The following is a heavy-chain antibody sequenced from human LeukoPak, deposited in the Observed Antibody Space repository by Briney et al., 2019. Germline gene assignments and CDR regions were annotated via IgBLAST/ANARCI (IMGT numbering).Heavy chain of an antibody. CDR3: ARPSITMVRGFDP. CDR2: IYYSGST. CDR1: GGSISSSSYY. J-gene: IGHJ5*02. Sequence: WETLSLTCTVSGGSISSSSYYWGWIRQPPGKGLEWIGSIYYSGSTYYNPSLKSRVTISVDTSKNQFSLKLSSVTAADTAVYYCARPSITMVRGFDPWGQGTLVTVSS. D-gene: IGHD3-10*01. V-gene: IGHV4-39*01.